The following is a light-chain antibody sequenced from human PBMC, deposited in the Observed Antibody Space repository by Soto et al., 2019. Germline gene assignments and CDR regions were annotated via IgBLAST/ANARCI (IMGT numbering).Light chain of an antibody. CDR2: KAS. CDR1: QSISSW. V-gene: IGKV1-5*03. J-gene: IGKJ4*01. Sequence: DIQMTQSPSTLSASVGGRVTITCRASQSISSWLAWYQQKPGKAPKLLIYKASSLESGVPSRFSGSGSGTEFTLTISSLQPDDFATYYCQQYNSYRLTFGGGTKVDIK. CDR3: QQYNSYRLT.